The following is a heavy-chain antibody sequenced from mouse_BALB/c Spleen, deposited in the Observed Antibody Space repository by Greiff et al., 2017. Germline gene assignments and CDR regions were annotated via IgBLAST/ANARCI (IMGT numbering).Heavy chain of an antibody. D-gene: IGHD2-3*01. Sequence: EVKLMESGGGLVQPGGSLKLSCAASGFDFSRYWMSWVRQAPGKGLEWIGEINPDSSTINYTPSLKDKFIISRDNAKNTLYLQMSKVRSEDTALYYCARPRDYDGYYGAMDYWGQGTSVTVSS. CDR2: INPDSSTI. CDR3: ARPRDYDGYYGAMDY. CDR1: GFDFSRYW. V-gene: IGHV4-1*02. J-gene: IGHJ4*01.